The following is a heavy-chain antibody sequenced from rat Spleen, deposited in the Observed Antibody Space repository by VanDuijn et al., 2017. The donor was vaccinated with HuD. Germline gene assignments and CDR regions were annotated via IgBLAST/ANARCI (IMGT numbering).Heavy chain of an antibody. D-gene: IGHD2-2*01. CDR3: ARPSYGYPFAY. Sequence: EVQLVESGGGLVQPGRSMKLSCSASGFTFSNYDMAWVRQAPTKGLEWVASINFDGSGTYYRDSVKGRFTISRDNAKSTLYLQMDSLRSEDTATYYCARPSYGYPFAYWGQGTLVTVSS. J-gene: IGHJ3*01. V-gene: IGHV5-25*01. CDR2: INFDGSGT. CDR1: GFTFSNYD.